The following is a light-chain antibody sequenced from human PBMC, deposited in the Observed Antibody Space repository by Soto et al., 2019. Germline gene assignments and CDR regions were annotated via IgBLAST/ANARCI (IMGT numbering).Light chain of an antibody. Sequence: QAVVTHPPSASGTPGQRVTISCSGSSSNIGTNTVIWYQQLPGAAPKLLIYSDNQRPSGVPDRFSGSKSGTSASLAISGLQSEDEADYYCAAWDVSLVVFGGGTKLTVL. J-gene: IGLJ2*01. V-gene: IGLV1-44*01. CDR1: SSNIGTNT. CDR3: AAWDVSLVV. CDR2: SDN.